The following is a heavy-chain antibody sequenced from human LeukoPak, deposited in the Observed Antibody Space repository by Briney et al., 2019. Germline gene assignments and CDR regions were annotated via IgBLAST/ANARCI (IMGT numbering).Heavy chain of an antibody. D-gene: IGHD3-16*02. CDR1: GGSFSGSY. CDR3: AIRTGYDYVWGSYRLARFFDY. V-gene: IGHV4-34*01. J-gene: IGHJ4*02. Sequence: SETLSLTCAVYGGSFSGSYWSWIRQPPGKGLEWIGEINHSGSTNYNPSLKSRVTISVDTSKNQFSLKLSSVTAADTAVYYCAIRTGYDYVWGSYRLARFFDYWGQGTLVTVSS. CDR2: INHSGST.